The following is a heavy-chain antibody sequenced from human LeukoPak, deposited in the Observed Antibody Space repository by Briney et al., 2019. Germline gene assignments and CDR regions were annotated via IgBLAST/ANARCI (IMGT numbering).Heavy chain of an antibody. CDR2: IKQDGSEK. D-gene: IGHD5-24*01. CDR1: GFTFSSYT. Sequence: PGGSLRLSCAASGFTFSSYTMNWVRQAPGKGLEWVANIKQDGSEKYYVDSVKGRFTISRDNAKNSLYLQMNSLRAEDTAVYYCARVTRWLQSPTDYWGQGTLVTVSS. J-gene: IGHJ4*02. V-gene: IGHV3-7*05. CDR3: ARVTRWLQSPTDY.